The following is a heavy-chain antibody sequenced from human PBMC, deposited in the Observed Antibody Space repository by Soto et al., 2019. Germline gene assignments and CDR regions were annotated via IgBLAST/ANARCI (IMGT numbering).Heavy chain of an antibody. CDR3: ARLGGSDAVPHFDY. V-gene: IGHV4-59*08. Sequence: PSQTLSLTSTVSGGSIVHYYWTCIRQPPRKRMEWKGYIYYSGTTTNYNPSLNSRVTLSVDTSKNQFSLKLSSVTAADTAVYYCARLGGSDAVPHFDYWGQEPWSPSPQ. D-gene: IGHD1-26*01. CDR1: GGSIVHYY. CDR2: IYYSGTT. J-gene: IGHJ4*01.